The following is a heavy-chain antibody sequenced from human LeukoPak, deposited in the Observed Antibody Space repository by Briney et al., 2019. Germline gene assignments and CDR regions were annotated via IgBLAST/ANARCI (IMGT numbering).Heavy chain of an antibody. CDR3: ARDGGYYDSSGSLDY. V-gene: IGHV3-66*01. D-gene: IGHD3-22*01. CDR2: IYSGGST. CDR1: GFTVSSNY. J-gene: IGHJ4*02. Sequence: GGSLRLSCAASGFTVSSNYMSWVRQAPGKGLEWVSVIYSGGSTYYADSVKSRFTISRDNSKNTLYLQMNSLRAEDTAVYYCARDGGYYDSSGSLDYWGQGTLVTVSS.